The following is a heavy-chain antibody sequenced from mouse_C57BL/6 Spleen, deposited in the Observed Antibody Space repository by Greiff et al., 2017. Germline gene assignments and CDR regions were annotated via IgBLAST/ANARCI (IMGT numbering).Heavy chain of an antibody. D-gene: IGHD1-1*01. CDR3: ARSYYYGSEVDY. CDR1: GYTFTSYG. CDR2: IYPRSGNT. Sequence: QVQLQQPGAELARPGASVKLSCKASGYTFTSYGISWVKQRTGPGLEWIGEIYPRSGNTYYNEKFKGKATLTADKSSSTAYMELRSLTSEDSAVYFCARSYYYGSEVDYWGQGTTLTVSS. V-gene: IGHV1-81*01. J-gene: IGHJ2*01.